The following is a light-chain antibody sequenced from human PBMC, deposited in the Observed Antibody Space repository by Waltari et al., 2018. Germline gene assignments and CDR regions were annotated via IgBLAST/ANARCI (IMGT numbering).Light chain of an antibody. CDR2: NVN. J-gene: IGLJ1*01. Sequence: WYHPRPGKAPKLMIYNVNTRPSGVPDRFSGSKSANTASLTISGLQAEDEADYYCCSYAGGNTYVFGTGTKVTVL. CDR3: CSYAGGNTYV. V-gene: IGLV2-11*01.